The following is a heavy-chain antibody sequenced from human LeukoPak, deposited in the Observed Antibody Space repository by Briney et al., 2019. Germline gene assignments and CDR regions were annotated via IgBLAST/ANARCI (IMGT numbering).Heavy chain of an antibody. Sequence: GGSLRLSCAASGFTFSSYAMSWVRQAPGKGLEWVSGISGSGDNTYYADSVKGRFTISRDNAKNSLYLQMNSLRAEDTAVYYCARAFTYEGSGTFYGMDVWGQGTTVTVSS. J-gene: IGHJ6*02. V-gene: IGHV3-23*01. D-gene: IGHD3-10*01. CDR2: ISGSGDNT. CDR1: GFTFSSYA. CDR3: ARAFTYEGSGTFYGMDV.